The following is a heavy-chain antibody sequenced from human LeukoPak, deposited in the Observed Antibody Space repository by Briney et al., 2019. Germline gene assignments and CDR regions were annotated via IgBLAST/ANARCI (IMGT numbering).Heavy chain of an antibody. D-gene: IGHD6-13*01. CDR3: ARSTGYSSSWLFDY. CDR2: IYTSGST. J-gene: IGHJ4*02. CDR1: GVSISSYY. V-gene: IGHV4-4*07. Sequence: PSETLSLTCTVSGVSISSYYWSWIRQPAGKGLEWIGRIYTSGSTNYNPSLESRVTMSVDTSKNQFSLKLSSVTAADTAVYYCARSTGYSSSWLFDYWGQGTLVTVSS.